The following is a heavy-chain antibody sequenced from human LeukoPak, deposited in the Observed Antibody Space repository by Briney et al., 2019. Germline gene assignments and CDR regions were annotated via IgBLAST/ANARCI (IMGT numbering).Heavy chain of an antibody. CDR2: INSDGSST. V-gene: IGHV3-74*01. CDR3: ARQASYGLDV. CDR1: GFTLSNYW. J-gene: IGHJ6*02. Sequence: GGSLRLSCAAPGFTLSNYWLHWVRQAPGKGLVWVSRINSDGSSTYYADTVKGRFTTSRDNAKNTLYLQMNSLRAEDTAVYYCARQASYGLDVWGQGTTVTVSS.